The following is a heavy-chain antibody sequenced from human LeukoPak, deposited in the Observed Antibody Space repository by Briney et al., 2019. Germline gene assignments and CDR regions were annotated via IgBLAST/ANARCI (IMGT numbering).Heavy chain of an antibody. J-gene: IGHJ3*02. V-gene: IGHV3-20*04. CDR2: ISGSGGST. CDR3: ARELRTPYDILGRGNAFDI. D-gene: IGHD3-9*01. Sequence: GGSLRLSCAASGFTFDDYAMHWVRQAPGKGLEWVSAISGSGGSTYYADSVKGRFTISRDSAKKSLFLQMNSLRAEDTAIYYCARELRTPYDILGRGNAFDIWGQGTMVTVSS. CDR1: GFTFDDYA.